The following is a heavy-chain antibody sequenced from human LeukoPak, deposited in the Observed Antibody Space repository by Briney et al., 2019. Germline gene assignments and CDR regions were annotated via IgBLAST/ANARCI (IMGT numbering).Heavy chain of an antibody. CDR2: ISYDGSNK. CDR1: GGTFSSYA. Sequence: SCKASGGTFSSYAMHWVRQAPGKGLEWVAVISYDGSNKYYADSVKGRFTISRDNSKNTLYLQMNSLRAEDTAVYYCATRIAVAGSFDYWGQGTLVTVSS. V-gene: IGHV3-30*04. J-gene: IGHJ4*02. D-gene: IGHD6-19*01. CDR3: ATRIAVAGSFDY.